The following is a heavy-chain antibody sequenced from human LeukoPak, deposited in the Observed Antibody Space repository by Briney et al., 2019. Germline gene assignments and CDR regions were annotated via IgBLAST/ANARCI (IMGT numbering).Heavy chain of an antibody. Sequence: GESLKISCRASGYWFTSYWIGWVRRMPGKGLEWMGIMYPGDSATRYSPAFQGHVTISADSSISTAYLQWSSLKVSDTAIYYCARRAGISGYSFYLDSWGQGTLVTVSS. CDR3: ARRAGISGYSFYLDS. CDR1: GYWFTSYW. J-gene: IGHJ4*02. D-gene: IGHD5-12*01. V-gene: IGHV5-51*01. CDR2: MYPGDSAT.